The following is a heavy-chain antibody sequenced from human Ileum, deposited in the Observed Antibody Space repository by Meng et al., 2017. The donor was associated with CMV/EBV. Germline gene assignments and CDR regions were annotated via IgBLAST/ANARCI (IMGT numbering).Heavy chain of an antibody. Sequence: SETLSLTCGVFGESLSGYYWTWIRQPPGKGLEWIGEISHRGVTNYMPSLKSRVTMSLDTSKNQLSLTLTSVTAADTAVYYCARAVCDRTNCYSFFDSWGQGTLVTVSS. D-gene: IGHD2-15*01. J-gene: IGHJ4*02. CDR1: GESLSGYY. CDR3: ARAVCDRTNCYSFFDS. V-gene: IGHV4-34*01. CDR2: ISHRGVT.